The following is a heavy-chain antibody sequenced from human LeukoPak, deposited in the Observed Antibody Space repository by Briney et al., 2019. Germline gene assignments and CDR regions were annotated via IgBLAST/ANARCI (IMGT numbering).Heavy chain of an antibody. CDR1: GFTVSNNY. CDR2: IYTSGST. D-gene: IGHD3-10*01. V-gene: IGHV3-53*01. Sequence: PGGSLRLSCAASGFTVSNNYISWVRQAPGKGLEGVSLIYTSGSTYYADSVKGRFTISRDISKNTLYLQMNSLRAEDTAVYYCTRVTTSGSYKFDNWGQGTLVTVSS. J-gene: IGHJ4*02. CDR3: TRVTTSGSYKFDN.